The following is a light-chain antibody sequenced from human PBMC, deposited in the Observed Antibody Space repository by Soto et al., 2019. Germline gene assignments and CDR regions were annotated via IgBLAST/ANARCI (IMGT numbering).Light chain of an antibody. CDR2: GAS. V-gene: IGKV3-20*01. Sequence: EIELTQSPGTLSLSPGEGATLSCRASQSVISSYLAWYQQKPGQAPRLLIYGASSRATGIPDRFSGSGSGTDFTLTISRLEPEDFAVYYCQQYGSSLHTFGQGTKLEIK. CDR3: QQYGSSLHT. CDR1: QSVISSY. J-gene: IGKJ2*01.